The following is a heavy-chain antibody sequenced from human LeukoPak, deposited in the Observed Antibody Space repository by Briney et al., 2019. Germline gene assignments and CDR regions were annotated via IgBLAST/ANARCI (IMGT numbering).Heavy chain of an antibody. CDR3: AKETSGYASEIDY. CDR1: GFTFDDYA. Sequence: GGSLRLSCADSGFTFDDYAMHWVRQAPGKGLEWVSGISWNSGSIGYADSVKGRFTISRDNAKNSLYLQMNSLRAEDTALYYCAKETSGYASEIDYWGQGTLVTVSS. D-gene: IGHD5-12*01. J-gene: IGHJ4*02. V-gene: IGHV3-9*01. CDR2: ISWNSGSI.